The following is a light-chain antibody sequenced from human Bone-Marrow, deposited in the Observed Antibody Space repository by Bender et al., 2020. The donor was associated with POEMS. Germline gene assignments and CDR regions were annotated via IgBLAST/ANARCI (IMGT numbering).Light chain of an antibody. CDR3: QAWDTYSGI. Sequence: SYEVTHPPSVSVSPLQTALITFSGDDFFDKYVAWYHHKPGQSPLLVIYQDTKRPSGIPERFSCSNSGNTATLTISGTQAMDEADYYCQAWDTYSGIFGGGTKLTVL. J-gene: IGLJ2*01. CDR2: QDT. CDR1: DFFDKY. V-gene: IGLV3-1*01.